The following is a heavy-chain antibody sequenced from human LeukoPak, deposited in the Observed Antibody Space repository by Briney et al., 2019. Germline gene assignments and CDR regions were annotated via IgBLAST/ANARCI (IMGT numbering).Heavy chain of an antibody. CDR2: MKHDGIEK. D-gene: IGHD5-24*01. Sequence: GGPLRLSCVASGFSFGSYWMAWVRQAPGKALEWVAKMKHDGIEKDHADSLKARSTFPTDNPKTSPYLHMSSLRLGDTAGYYWEREGREGYNFPALDFWGQGILVSV. V-gene: IGHV3-7*05. CDR3: EREGREGYNFPALDF. CDR1: GFSFGSYW. J-gene: IGHJ4*02.